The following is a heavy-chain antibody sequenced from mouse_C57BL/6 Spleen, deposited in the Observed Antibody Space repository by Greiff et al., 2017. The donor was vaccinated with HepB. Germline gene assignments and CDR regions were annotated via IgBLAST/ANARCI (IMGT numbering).Heavy chain of an antibody. Sequence: QVQLQQPGAELVMPGASVKLSCKASGYTFTSYWMHWVKQRPGQGLEWIGEIDPSDSYTNYNQKFKGKSTLTVDKSSSTSYMQLSSLTSEDSAVYYCTNGNYPDYWGQGTTLTVSS. CDR2: IDPSDSYT. CDR1: GYTFTSYW. J-gene: IGHJ2*01. V-gene: IGHV1-69*01. D-gene: IGHD2-1*01. CDR3: TNGNYPDY.